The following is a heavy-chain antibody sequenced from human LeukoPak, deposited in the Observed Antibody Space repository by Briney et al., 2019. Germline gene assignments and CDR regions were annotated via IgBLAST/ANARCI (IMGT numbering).Heavy chain of an antibody. V-gene: IGHV3-48*02. CDR2: ITSSSSAI. CDR1: GLTFSTYP. J-gene: IGHJ6*02. CDR3: ARGDV. Sequence: GGSLRLSRAASGLTFSTYPMNWVRQAPGKGLEWVSYITSSSSAIYYADSVKGRFTISRDNAKNSLHLQMNSLRDEDTAVYYCARGDVWGQGTTVIVSS.